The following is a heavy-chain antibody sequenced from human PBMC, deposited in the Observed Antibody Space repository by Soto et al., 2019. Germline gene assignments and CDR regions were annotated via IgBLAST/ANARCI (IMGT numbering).Heavy chain of an antibody. CDR2: INAGNGNT. CDR1: GYTFTSYG. CDR3: ARQGYCSGGSCYSGAFDI. Sequence: GASVKVSCKASGYTFTSYGISWVRQAPGQRLEWMGWINAGNGNTKYSQKFQGRVTITRDTSASTAYMELSSLRSEDTAVYYCARQGYCSGGSCYSGAFDIWGQGTMVTVSS. V-gene: IGHV1-3*01. J-gene: IGHJ3*02. D-gene: IGHD2-15*01.